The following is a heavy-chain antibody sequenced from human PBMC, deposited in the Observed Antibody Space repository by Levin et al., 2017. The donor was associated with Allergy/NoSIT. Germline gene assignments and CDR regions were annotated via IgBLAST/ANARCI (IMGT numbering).Heavy chain of an antibody. V-gene: IGHV4-59*01. CDR1: GGSISSYY. Sequence: SETLSLTCTVSGGSISSYYWSWIRQPPGKGLEWIGYIYYSGSTNYNPSLKSRVTISVDTSKNQFSLKLSSVTAADTAVYYCARFSVGATPRVMGWFDPWGQGTLVTVSS. J-gene: IGHJ5*02. D-gene: IGHD1-26*01. CDR3: ARFSVGATPRVMGWFDP. CDR2: IYYSGST.